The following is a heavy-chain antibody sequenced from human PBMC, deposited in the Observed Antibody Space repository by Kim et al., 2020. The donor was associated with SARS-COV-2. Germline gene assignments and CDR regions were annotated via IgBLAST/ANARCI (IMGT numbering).Heavy chain of an antibody. J-gene: IGHJ4*02. V-gene: IGHV3-23*01. D-gene: IGHD2-21*01. CDR3: AKAPALWRGVSYYFQD. Sequence: SVKGRFTISRDNSKNTLWLKMNSLRAEDTAIYYCAKAPALWRGVSYYFQDCGQGTLVTVSS.